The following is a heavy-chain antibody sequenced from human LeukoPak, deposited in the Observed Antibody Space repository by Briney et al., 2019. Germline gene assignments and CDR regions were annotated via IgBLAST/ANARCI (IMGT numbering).Heavy chain of an antibody. Sequence: ASVKVSCKASGYSFTSYYMHWGRQATGQGLEWMGWMNPNSGNTGYAQKFQGRVTMTRNTSISTAYMQVSSLRSEDTAVYYCARWAAMDVWGKGTTVTVSS. D-gene: IGHD2-15*01. CDR3: ARWAAMDV. V-gene: IGHV1-8*02. J-gene: IGHJ6*03. CDR2: MNPNSGNT. CDR1: GYSFTSYY.